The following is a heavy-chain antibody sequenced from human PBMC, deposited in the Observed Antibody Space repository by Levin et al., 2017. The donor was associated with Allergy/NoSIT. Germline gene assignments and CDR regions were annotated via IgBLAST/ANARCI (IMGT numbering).Heavy chain of an antibody. Sequence: PGGSLRLSCAASGFTFSSYGMHWVRQAPGKGLEWVAVIWYDGSNKYYADSVKGRFTISRDNSKNTLYLQMNSLRAEDTAVYYCARDGYGSGSPSGYFDLWGRGTLVTVSS. CDR1: GFTFSSYG. J-gene: IGHJ2*01. V-gene: IGHV3-33*01. CDR2: IWYDGSNK. CDR3: ARDGYGSGSPSGYFDL. D-gene: IGHD3-10*01.